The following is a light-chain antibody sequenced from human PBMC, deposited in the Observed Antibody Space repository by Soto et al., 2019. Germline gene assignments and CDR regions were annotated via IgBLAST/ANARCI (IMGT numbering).Light chain of an antibody. V-gene: IGKV3-20*01. CDR3: QQYGNLWS. CDR1: QSVTSNN. Sequence: DIVLTQSPGTLSLSPGERATLSCRASQSVTSNNLAWFQQKPGQAPRLLIYGASSRATGIPDRFSGSGSGTDFTLTSSRLEPEDFAVYYCQQYGNLWSFGQGTKVEIK. J-gene: IGKJ1*01. CDR2: GAS.